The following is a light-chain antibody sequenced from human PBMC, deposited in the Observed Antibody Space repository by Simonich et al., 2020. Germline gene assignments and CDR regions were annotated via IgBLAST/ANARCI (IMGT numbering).Light chain of an antibody. CDR1: QSVLYSSNNKNY. CDR3: QQYYSTPRT. Sequence: DIVMTQSPDSLAVSLGERATINCKSSQSVLYSSNNKNYLAWYQQKPGQHPKLLIYWAATGESGGPARFSGSGSGTDFTLTISSLQAEDVAVYYCQQYYSTPRTFGQGTKVEIK. CDR2: WAA. J-gene: IGKJ1*01. V-gene: IGKV4-1*01.